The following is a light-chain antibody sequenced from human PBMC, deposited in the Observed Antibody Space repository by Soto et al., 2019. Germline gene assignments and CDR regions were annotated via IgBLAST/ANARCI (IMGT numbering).Light chain of an antibody. J-gene: IGKJ3*01. CDR2: GAS. CDR1: QDIRTS. Sequence: DIQMTQSPSSLSASVGARISITCQASQDIRTSLSWFQQKPGRAPKLLIYGASNLETGVPSRFRGRGSGTDFTFTISSLQPEDIATYYCQQYDNLPPFTFSPGTKVDIK. CDR3: QQYDNLPPFT. V-gene: IGKV1-33*01.